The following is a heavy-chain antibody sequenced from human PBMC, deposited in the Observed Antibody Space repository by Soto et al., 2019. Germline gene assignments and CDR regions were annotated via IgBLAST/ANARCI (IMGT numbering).Heavy chain of an antibody. CDR3: ARSPLYYDFWSGFGELSMDV. J-gene: IGHJ6*02. CDR1: GGSISSSNM. Sequence: PSETLSLTCAVSGGSISSSNMWSCVRQPPGKGLEWIGEIYHSGSTNYNPSLKSRVTISVDKSKNQFSLKLSSVTAADTAVYYCARSPLYYDFWSGFGELSMDVWGQGTTVTVS. D-gene: IGHD3-3*01. CDR2: IYHSGST. V-gene: IGHV4-4*02.